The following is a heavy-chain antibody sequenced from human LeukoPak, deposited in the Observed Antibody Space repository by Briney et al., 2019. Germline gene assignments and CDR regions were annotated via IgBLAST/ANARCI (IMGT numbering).Heavy chain of an antibody. CDR2: IFYSGST. Sequence: SETLSLTCTVSGGSISSYYWSWIRQPPGKGLEWIGYIFYSGSTNYNPALKSRVTISVDTSKNQFSLNLMSVTATDTAVYYCAKVYQRHSYDYWYFDLWGRGTLVTVSS. V-gene: IGHV4-59*01. CDR3: AKVYQRHSYDYWYFDL. J-gene: IGHJ2*01. D-gene: IGHD5-12*01. CDR1: GGSISSYY.